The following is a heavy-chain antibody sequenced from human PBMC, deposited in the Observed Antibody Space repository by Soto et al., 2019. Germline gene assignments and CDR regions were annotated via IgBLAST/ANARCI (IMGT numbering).Heavy chain of an antibody. V-gene: IGHV4-61*01. CDR3: ARSGSGSGWL. CDR2: IHNSGST. CDR1: GGSVSSGRFY. D-gene: IGHD6-19*01. Sequence: QVQLQESGPGLVKPSETLSLTCTVSGGSVSSGRFYCSWIRQPPGKGLEWIGYIHNSGSTKCNPSLRSRVTISVDTSKNQFSLQLTSVTAADTSVYYCARSGSGSGWLGGQGTLVTVSS. J-gene: IGHJ4*02.